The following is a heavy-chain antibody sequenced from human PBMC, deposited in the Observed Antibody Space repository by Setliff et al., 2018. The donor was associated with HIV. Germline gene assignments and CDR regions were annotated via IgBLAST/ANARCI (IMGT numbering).Heavy chain of an antibody. CDR2: IYHSGST. D-gene: IGHD3-10*01. CDR3: ARGRLYGVVDY. CDR1: GGSISSGGYS. Sequence: NPSETLSLTCAVSGGSISSGGYSWSWIRQPPGKGLEWIGYIYHSGSTYYNPSLKSRVTISVDTSKNQFSLKLTSVTAADTAVYYCARGRLYGVVDYWGQGTLVTVSS. J-gene: IGHJ4*02. V-gene: IGHV4-30-2*01.